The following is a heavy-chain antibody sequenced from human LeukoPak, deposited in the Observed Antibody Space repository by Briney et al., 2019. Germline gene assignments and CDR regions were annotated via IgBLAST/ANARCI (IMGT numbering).Heavy chain of an antibody. CDR3: ARSPYSSGLNY. V-gene: IGHV3-23*01. Sequence: GGSLRLSCAASGFTFNGFAMNWVRQAPGKGLEWVSLVNGGGLITYYADSVKGRFTISRDNSKNTLYLQMNSLRAEDTAVYYCARSPYSSGLNYWGQGTLVTVSS. D-gene: IGHD6-19*01. CDR1: GFTFNGFA. CDR2: VNGGGLIT. J-gene: IGHJ4*02.